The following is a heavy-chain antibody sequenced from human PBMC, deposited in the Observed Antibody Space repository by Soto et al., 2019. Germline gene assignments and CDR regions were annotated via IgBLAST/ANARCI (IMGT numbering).Heavy chain of an antibody. CDR1: GDTVNKYT. Sequence: QVQLVQSGAEVKEPGSSVKVSCKVSGDTVNKYTINWVRQAPGQGLEWMAGIIPIYGTANYALKFHDRIKVTADESTATAYMELNSLTSDDTVIYYWARDGHGYNYWYFDLWGRGTLITVSS. V-gene: IGHV1-69*01. CDR2: IIPIYGTA. CDR3: ARDGHGYNYWYFDL. D-gene: IGHD5-12*01. J-gene: IGHJ2*01.